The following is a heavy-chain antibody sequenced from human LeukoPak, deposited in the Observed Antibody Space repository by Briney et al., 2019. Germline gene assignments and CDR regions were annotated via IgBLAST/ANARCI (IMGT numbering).Heavy chain of an antibody. D-gene: IGHD6-19*01. CDR3: ARDFPGIPVAGTRPLDY. CDR2: IYSGGST. V-gene: IGHV3-53*01. Sequence: PGGSQRLSCVASGFTFDDFAMHWVRQAPGKGLEWVSVIYSGGSTYYADSVKGRFTISRDNSKNTLYLQMNSLRAEDTAMYYCARDFPGIPVAGTRPLDYWGQGTLVTVSS. J-gene: IGHJ4*02. CDR1: GFTFDDFA.